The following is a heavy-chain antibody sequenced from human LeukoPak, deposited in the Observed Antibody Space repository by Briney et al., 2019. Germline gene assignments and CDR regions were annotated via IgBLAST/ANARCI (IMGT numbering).Heavy chain of an antibody. D-gene: IGHD3-22*01. V-gene: IGHV5-51*01. J-gene: IGHJ3*02. CDR3: ARRGYDTSGYRDAFDI. CDR1: GYSFTSYW. CDR2: IYPSDSDT. Sequence: GESLKISCKGFGYSFTSYWIAWVRQMPGKGLEWVGIIYPSDSDTTYSPSFQGQVTISVDKSISTAYLQWSSLKASDTAMYYCARRGYDTSGYRDAFDIWGQGTMVTVSS.